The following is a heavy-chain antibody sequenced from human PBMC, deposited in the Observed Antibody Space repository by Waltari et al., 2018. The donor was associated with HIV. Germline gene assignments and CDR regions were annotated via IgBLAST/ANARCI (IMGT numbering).Heavy chain of an antibody. CDR1: GFTFSNAW. V-gene: IGHV3-15*01. CDR3: ATAGSTGTTRGY. J-gene: IGHJ4*02. CDR2: IKSKTDGGTT. D-gene: IGHD1-1*01. Sequence: EVQLVESGGGLVKPGGSLRLSCAASGFTFSNAWMNWVRQAPGKGRVGVGRIKSKTDGGTTDYAAPVKGRFTISRDDSKNTLYLQLNSLKTEDTAVYYWATAGSTGTTRGYWGQGTLVTVSS.